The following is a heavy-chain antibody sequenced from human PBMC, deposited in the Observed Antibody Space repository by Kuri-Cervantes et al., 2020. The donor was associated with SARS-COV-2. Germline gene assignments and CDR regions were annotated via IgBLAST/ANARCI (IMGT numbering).Heavy chain of an antibody. CDR3: ARQGTYGSSGWALEDFDY. CDR1: GGSISSSSYY. V-gene: IGHV4-39*01. J-gene: IGHJ4*02. D-gene: IGHD6-19*01. Sequence: GSLRLSCTVSGGSISSSSYYWGWIRQPPGKGLEWIGSIYYSGSTYYNPSLKSRVTISVDTSKNQFSLKLSSVTAADTAVYYCARQGTYGSSGWALEDFDYWGQGTLVTVSS. CDR2: IYYSGST.